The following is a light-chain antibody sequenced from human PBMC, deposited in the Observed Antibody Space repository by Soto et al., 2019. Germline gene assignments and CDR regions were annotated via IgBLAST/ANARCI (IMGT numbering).Light chain of an antibody. Sequence: EIVLTQSPGTLSLSPGERATVSCRASQSFTSGYLAWYQQKSGQAPRLLIYGASRRATGVPDRFSGSESETDFTLTISGLEPEDFAVYYCQQYDSSPRTFGQGTKVEIK. V-gene: IGKV3-20*01. J-gene: IGKJ1*01. CDR3: QQYDSSPRT. CDR2: GAS. CDR1: QSFTSGY.